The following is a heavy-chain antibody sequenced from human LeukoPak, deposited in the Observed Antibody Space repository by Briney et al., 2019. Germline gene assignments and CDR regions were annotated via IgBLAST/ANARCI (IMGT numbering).Heavy chain of an antibody. CDR2: IYYSGST. V-gene: IGHV4-39*01. J-gene: IGHJ3*02. CDR3: AGKRCSGGSCFDAFDI. CDR1: GGSISSSSYY. Sequence: SETLSLTCTVSGGSISSSSYYWGWIRQPPGKGLEWIGSIYYSGSTYYNPSLKSRVTISVDTSKNQFSLKLSSVTAADTAVYYRAGKRCSGGSCFDAFDIWGQGTMVTVSS. D-gene: IGHD2-15*01.